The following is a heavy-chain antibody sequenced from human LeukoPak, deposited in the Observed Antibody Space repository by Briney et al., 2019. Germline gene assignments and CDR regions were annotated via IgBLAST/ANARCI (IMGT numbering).Heavy chain of an antibody. CDR1: GFTFSSYS. D-gene: IGHD5-12*01. V-gene: IGHV3-21*01. Sequence: GSLRLSCAASGFTFSSYSMNWVRQAPGKGLEWVSSISSSSSYIYYADSVKGRFTISRDNAKNSLYLQMNSLRAEDTAVYYCAANIVATMGGRDYWGQGTLVTVSS. CDR3: AANIVATMGGRDY. CDR2: ISSSSSYI. J-gene: IGHJ4*02.